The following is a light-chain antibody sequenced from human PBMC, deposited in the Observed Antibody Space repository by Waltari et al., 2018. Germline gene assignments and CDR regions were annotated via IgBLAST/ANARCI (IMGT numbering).Light chain of an antibody. CDR1: YVYYYNS. J-gene: IGLJ1*01. CDR2: GVT. V-gene: IGLV2-14*01. Sequence: QSALTQPAFVSGSPGQSITISCTGTYVYYYNSVSWYQQHPGQAPQLLIYGVTHRPPGVSSRFSGSTSGSTASLTISGLRAEDDADYYCCSYTTSATPYVFGTGTKVAVL. CDR3: CSYTTSATPYV.